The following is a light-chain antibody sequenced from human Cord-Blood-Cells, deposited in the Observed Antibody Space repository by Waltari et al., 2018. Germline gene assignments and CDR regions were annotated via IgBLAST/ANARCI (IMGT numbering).Light chain of an antibody. V-gene: IGKV1-5*03. CDR2: KAS. Sequence: DIQMTKSPSTLSASVGDRVTITCRASQSISSWLAWYQQEPGKAPKLLIYKASSLESGVPSRFSGSGSGTEFTLTISSLQPDDFATYYCQQYNSSFGQGTKLEIK. J-gene: IGKJ2*01. CDR3: QQYNSS. CDR1: QSISSW.